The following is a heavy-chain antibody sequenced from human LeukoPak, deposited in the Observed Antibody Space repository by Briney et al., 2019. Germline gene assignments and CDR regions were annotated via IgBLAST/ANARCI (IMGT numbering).Heavy chain of an antibody. CDR2: MNPNSGGT. CDR1: GYTFTSYD. D-gene: IGHD1-20*01. Sequence: ASVKVSCKASGYTFTSYDINWVRQATGQGLERMGWMNPNSGGTNYAQKFQGRVTMTRDTSISTAYMELSRLRSDDTAVYYCARMHNWNDDPTFDYWGQGTLVTVSS. V-gene: IGHV1-2*02. J-gene: IGHJ4*02. CDR3: ARMHNWNDDPTFDY.